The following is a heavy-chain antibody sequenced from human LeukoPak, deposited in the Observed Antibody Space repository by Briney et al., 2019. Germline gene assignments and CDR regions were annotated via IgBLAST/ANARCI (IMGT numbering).Heavy chain of an antibody. CDR2: ISWNSGSI. J-gene: IGHJ4*02. CDR3: AKDLYYYDSSAQIDY. CDR1: GFTFDDYA. Sequence: PGGSLRLSCAASGFTFDDYAMHWVRQAPGKGLEWVSGISWNSGSIGYADSVKGRFTISRDNAKNSLYLQMNILRAEDTALYYCAKDLYYYDSSAQIDYWGQGTLVTVSS. V-gene: IGHV3-9*01. D-gene: IGHD3-22*01.